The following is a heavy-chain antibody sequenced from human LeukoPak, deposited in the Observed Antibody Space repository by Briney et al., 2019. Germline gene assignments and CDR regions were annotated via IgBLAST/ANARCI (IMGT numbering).Heavy chain of an antibody. CDR1: GSTLDDYA. V-gene: IGHV3-9*03. CDR3: AKGTMIVVAAGDYFDY. J-gene: IGHJ4*02. D-gene: IGHD3-22*01. CDR2: ISWNSVNI. Sequence: GGSLRLSCAASGSTLDDYAMHWVRQAPGKGLEWVSGISWNSVNIGYADSVKGRFTISRDNAKNSLYLQMNSLRAEDMALYYCAKGTMIVVAAGDYFDYWGQGTLVTVSS.